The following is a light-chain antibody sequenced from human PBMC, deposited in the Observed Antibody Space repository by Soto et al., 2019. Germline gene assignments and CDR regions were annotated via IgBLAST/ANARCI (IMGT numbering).Light chain of an antibody. J-gene: IGKJ2*01. CDR2: GSS. Sequence: EVVLTQSPGTLFLSPGERATLSCRASQSVSNNYFAWYQQKPGQAPRLLIFGSSDSPTGIPDRFSDSGSGTDFTLTISRLEPEDFAVYYCQQYGSSPPYTFGQGTKLESK. CDR3: QQYGSSPPYT. V-gene: IGKV3-20*01. CDR1: QSVSNNY.